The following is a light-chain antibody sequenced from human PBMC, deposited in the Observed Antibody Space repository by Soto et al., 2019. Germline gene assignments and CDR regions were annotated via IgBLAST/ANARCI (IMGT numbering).Light chain of an antibody. CDR3: QQYNGYPHT. CDR2: KAS. CDR1: QSISTW. J-gene: IGKJ2*01. V-gene: IGKV1-5*03. Sequence: DIQMTQSPSTLSASVGDRVTITCRASQSISTWLAWYQQKPGKAPKLLIYKASSLRNGVPSRFSGSGSGTEFTLTIHSLQPDDFASYYCQQYNGYPHTFGQ.